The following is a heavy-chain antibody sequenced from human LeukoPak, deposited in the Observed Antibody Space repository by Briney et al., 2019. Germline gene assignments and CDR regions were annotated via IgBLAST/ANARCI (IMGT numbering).Heavy chain of an antibody. Sequence: PGRSLGLSCAASGFTFSSYGMHWVRQAPGKGLEWVAVISYDGSYKYYADSVKGRFTISRDNSKNTLYLQMNSLRAEDTAVYYCAKVGDYGDYALDYWGQGTLVTVSS. CDR1: GFTFSSYG. CDR2: ISYDGSYK. J-gene: IGHJ4*02. D-gene: IGHD4-17*01. V-gene: IGHV3-30*18. CDR3: AKVGDYGDYALDY.